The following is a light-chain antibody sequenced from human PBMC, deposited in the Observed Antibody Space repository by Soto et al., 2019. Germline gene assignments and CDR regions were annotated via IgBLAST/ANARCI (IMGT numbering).Light chain of an antibody. CDR1: QSLLHSNGYNY. CDR2: LGS. V-gene: IGKV2-28*01. CDR3: MQALQTPKT. Sequence: DIVMTQSPLSLPVTPGEPASISCRSSQSLLHSNGYNYLDWYLQKPGQSPQLLIYLGSNRASGVPDRFSGSESGTDFTLKISRVEAEDVWVYYFMQALQTPKTFGQGTKVEIK. J-gene: IGKJ1*01.